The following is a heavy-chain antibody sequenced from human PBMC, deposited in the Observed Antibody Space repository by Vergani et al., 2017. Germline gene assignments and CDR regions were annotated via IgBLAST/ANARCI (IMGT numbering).Heavy chain of an antibody. J-gene: IGHJ4*02. CDR2: ISGSGGST. CDR3: AKKELLWFGELSFFDY. D-gene: IGHD3-10*01. CDR1: GFTFSSYA. Sequence: EVQLVESGGGLVQPGGSLRLSCAASGFTFSSYAMSWVRQAPGKGLEWVSAISGSGGSTYYADSVKGRFTISRDNSKNTLYLQMNSLRAEDPAVYYCAKKELLWFGELSFFDYWGQGTLVTVSS. V-gene: IGHV3-23*04.